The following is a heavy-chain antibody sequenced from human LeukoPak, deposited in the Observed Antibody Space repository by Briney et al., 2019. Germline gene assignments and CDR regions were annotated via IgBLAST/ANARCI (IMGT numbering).Heavy chain of an antibody. CDR3: ARNPDYYDSSGYLLD. J-gene: IGHJ4*02. CDR2: INPSGGST. D-gene: IGHD3-22*01. V-gene: IGHV1-46*01. CDR1: GYTFTSYY. Sequence: ASVKVSCKASGYTFTSYYIHWVRQAPGQGLEWMGLINPSGGSTSYAQKFQGRVTMTRDTSTSTVYMELSSLRSEDTAVYYCARNPDYYDSSGYLLDWGQGILVTVSS.